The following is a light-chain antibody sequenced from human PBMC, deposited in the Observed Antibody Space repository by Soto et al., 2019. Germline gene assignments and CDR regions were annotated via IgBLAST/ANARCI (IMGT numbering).Light chain of an antibody. CDR1: QSVSNSY. CDR2: GAS. Sequence: IVLTQSPGTLPLSPGERATLSSRASQSVSNSYFAWYQQKPGQAPRLLSYGASSRATGIPDRFSGIGSGTDFTLTISRLEPDDFAVYYCQPYGSSRTFGQGTKVEIK. CDR3: QPYGSSRT. J-gene: IGKJ1*01. V-gene: IGKV3-20*01.